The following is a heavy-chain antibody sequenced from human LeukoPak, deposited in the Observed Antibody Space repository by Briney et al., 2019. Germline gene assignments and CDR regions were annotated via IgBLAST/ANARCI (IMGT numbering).Heavy chain of an antibody. V-gene: IGHV4-59*01. J-gene: IGHJ1*01. Sequence: SETLSLTCTVSGGSISSYYWSWIRQPPGKGLEWIGYIYYSGATKYNPSLKSRVPISVDQSKNQFSLKLSSLTAADTAVYYCAREDYCSGGSCYSGYFQHWGQGTLVTVSS. CDR2: IYYSGAT. CDR1: GGSISSYY. D-gene: IGHD2-15*01. CDR3: AREDYCSGGSCYSGYFQH.